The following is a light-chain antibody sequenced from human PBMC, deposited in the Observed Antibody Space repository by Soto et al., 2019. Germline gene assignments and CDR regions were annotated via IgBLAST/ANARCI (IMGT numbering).Light chain of an antibody. J-gene: IGKJ5*01. Sequence: DIQMTQSPSSLSASVGDRVAITCRASHAINNYLAWYQQKPGKFPKILIYAESTLHPGVPYRFSGSGSGTDFNLTISRLQPEDVATYYCQKYNSAPLTCGPGTRLEIK. CDR3: QKYNSAPLT. CDR1: HAINNY. CDR2: AES. V-gene: IGKV1-27*01.